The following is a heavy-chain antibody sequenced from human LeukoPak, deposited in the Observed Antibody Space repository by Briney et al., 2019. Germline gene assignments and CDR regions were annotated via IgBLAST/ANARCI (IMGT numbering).Heavy chain of an antibody. Sequence: AGGSLRLSCAASGFTFDDYAMHWVRQAPGKGLEWVSGISWNSGSIGYADSVKGRFTTSRDNAKNSLYLQMNSLRAEDTALYYCAKVNYGDAFDYWGQGTLVTVSS. CDR3: AKVNYGDAFDY. D-gene: IGHD4-17*01. CDR1: GFTFDDYA. J-gene: IGHJ4*02. CDR2: ISWNSGSI. V-gene: IGHV3-9*01.